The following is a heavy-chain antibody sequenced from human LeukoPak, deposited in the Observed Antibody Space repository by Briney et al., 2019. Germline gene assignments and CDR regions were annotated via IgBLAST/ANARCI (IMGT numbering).Heavy chain of an antibody. CDR2: IYHSGST. CDR3: AREDIVVVPAASKRGFET. V-gene: IGHV4-38-2*02. J-gene: IGHJ5*02. Sequence: SETLSLTCTVSGYSISSGYYWGWIRQPPGKGLEWIGSIYHSGSTYYNPSLKSRVTISVDTSKNQFSMKLSSVTAADTAVYYCAREDIVVVPAASKRGFETWGQGTLVTVSS. D-gene: IGHD2-2*01. CDR1: GYSISSGYY.